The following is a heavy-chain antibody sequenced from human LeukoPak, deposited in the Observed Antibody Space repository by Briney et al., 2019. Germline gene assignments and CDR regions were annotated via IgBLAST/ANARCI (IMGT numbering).Heavy chain of an antibody. CDR2: IYYSGSA. V-gene: IGHV4-59*01. Sequence: SETLSLTCTVSGGSISTYYWSWIRQPPGKGLEWIGYIYYSGSANYNPSLKSRVTISVDTSKNQFSLKLSSVTAADTAVYYCARSYGSGNYFDYWGLGTLVTVSS. CDR3: ARSYGSGNYFDY. J-gene: IGHJ4*02. D-gene: IGHD3-10*01. CDR1: GGSISTYY.